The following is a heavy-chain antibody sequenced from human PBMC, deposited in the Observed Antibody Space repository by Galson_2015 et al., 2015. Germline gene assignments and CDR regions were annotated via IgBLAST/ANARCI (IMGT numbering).Heavy chain of an antibody. CDR3: ARAVDGWENYYFDY. CDR2: IYSGGST. J-gene: IGHJ4*02. D-gene: IGHD5-24*01. Sequence: SLRLSCAASGFTVSSNYMSWVRQAPGKGLEWVSVIYSGGSTYYADSVKGRFTISRDNSKNTLYLQMNSLRAEDTAVYYCARAVDGWENYYFDYWGQGTLVTVSS. CDR1: GFTVSSNY. V-gene: IGHV3-53*01.